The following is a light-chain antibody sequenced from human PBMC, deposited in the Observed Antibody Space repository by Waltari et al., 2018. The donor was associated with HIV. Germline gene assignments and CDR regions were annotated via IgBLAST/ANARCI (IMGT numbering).Light chain of an antibody. V-gene: IGKV3-11*01. CDR1: QSVRTS. CDR2: HAY. Sequence: EIVLTQSPATLSLSPGDRATLSCRASQSVRTSLSWYQQKPGQAPRLLISHAYNRATGIPARFSGSGSGTDFTLTISSLEPEDFAFYYCLQWSNWPLTFGPGTRVDVK. CDR3: LQWSNWPLT. J-gene: IGKJ3*01.